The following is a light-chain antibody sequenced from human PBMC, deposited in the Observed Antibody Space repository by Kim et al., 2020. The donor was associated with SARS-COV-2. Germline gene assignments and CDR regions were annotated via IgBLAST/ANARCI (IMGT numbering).Light chain of an antibody. CDR2: QDS. CDR1: KLGDKY. Sequence: SYELTQPPSVSVSPGQTASITCSGDKLGDKYACWYQQKPGQSPVLVIYQDSKRPSGIPELFSGSNSGNTATLTISGTQAMDEADYYCQAWDSSTHVVFGG. V-gene: IGLV3-1*01. CDR3: QAWDSSTHVV. J-gene: IGLJ2*01.